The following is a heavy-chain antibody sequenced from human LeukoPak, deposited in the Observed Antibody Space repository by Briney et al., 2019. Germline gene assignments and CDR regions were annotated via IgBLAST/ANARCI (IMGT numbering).Heavy chain of an antibody. CDR3: ARDRYYYDSSGTRWFDP. Sequence: PSETLSLTCAVYGGSFSGYYWSWIRQPPGKGLEWIGYIYYRGSTNYNPSLKSRVSMSGDTSKNQISLKLSSVTAADTAVYYCARDRYYYDSSGTRWFDPWGQGILVTVSS. CDR1: GGSFSGYY. V-gene: IGHV4-59*01. CDR2: IYYRGST. J-gene: IGHJ5*02. D-gene: IGHD3-22*01.